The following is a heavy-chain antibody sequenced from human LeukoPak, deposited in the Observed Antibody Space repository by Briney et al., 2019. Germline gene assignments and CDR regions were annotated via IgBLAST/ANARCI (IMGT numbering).Heavy chain of an antibody. D-gene: IGHD4-17*01. CDR2: INHSGST. CDR1: GGPFSGYY. CDR3: ARYGADDYGDYMDAFDI. V-gene: IGHV4-34*01. Sequence: SETLSLTCAVYGGPFSGYYWSWIRQPPGKGLEWIGEINHSGSTNYNPSLKSRVTISVDTSKNQFSLKLSSVTAADTAVYYCARYGADDYGDYMDAFDIWGQGTMVTVSS. J-gene: IGHJ3*02.